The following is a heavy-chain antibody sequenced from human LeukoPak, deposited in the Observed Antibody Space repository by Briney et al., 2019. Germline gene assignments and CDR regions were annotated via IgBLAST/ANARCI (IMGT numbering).Heavy chain of an antibody. CDR3: ARVRGSGWYECDY. Sequence: GGSLRLSCAASGFTISSNYMSWVRQAPGQGLEWVSIIYSGGSTYYADSVKGRFTISRDNSRNTLYLQMNSLRAEDTAVYYCARVRGSGWYECDYWGQGTLVTVSS. CDR2: IYSGGST. CDR1: GFTISSNY. D-gene: IGHD6-19*01. V-gene: IGHV3-53*01. J-gene: IGHJ4*02.